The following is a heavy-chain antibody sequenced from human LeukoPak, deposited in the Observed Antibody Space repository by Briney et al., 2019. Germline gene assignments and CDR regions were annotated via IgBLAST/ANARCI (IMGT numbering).Heavy chain of an antibody. D-gene: IGHD6-19*01. J-gene: IGHJ5*02. Sequence: PSETLSLTCAVSGDSISTNHWWSWVRQPPGKGLEWIGEIYHTGSSNYNPSLKSRVTISVDKSKSQFSLELSSVTAADTAVYYCARGGTTVAGTFWFDPWGQGTLVTVSS. CDR3: ARGGTTVAGTFWFDP. CDR2: IYHTGSS. CDR1: GDSISTNHW. V-gene: IGHV4-4*02.